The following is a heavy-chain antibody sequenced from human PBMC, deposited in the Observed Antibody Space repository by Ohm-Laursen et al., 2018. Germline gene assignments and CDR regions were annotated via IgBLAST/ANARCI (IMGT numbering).Heavy chain of an antibody. CDR1: GFTFSSYA. J-gene: IGHJ4*02. V-gene: IGHV3-23*01. Sequence: GSLRLSCSASGFTFSSYAMIWVRQAPGKGLEWVSGISVSVGSTYYADSVKGRFTISRDNSKNTLFLQMNSLRAEDTAVYYCLTKQQQPYWGQGTLVTVSS. D-gene: IGHD6-13*01. CDR2: ISVSVGST. CDR3: LTKQQQPY.